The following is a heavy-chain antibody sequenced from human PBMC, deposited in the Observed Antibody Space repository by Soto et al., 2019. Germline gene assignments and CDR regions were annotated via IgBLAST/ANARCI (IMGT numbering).Heavy chain of an antibody. V-gene: IGHV1-2*04. D-gene: IGHD2-8*01. CDR3: ARGDSTDCSNGVCSFFYNHDMDV. CDR1: GSIFTGYH. CDR2: INPKSGGT. Sequence: ASVKVSCKASGSIFTGYHIHWVRQAPGQGLEWLGLINPKSGGTSTAQKFQGWVTMTTDTSISTASMELTRLTSDDTAIYYCARGDSTDCSNGVCSFFYNHDMDVWGQGTTVTVSS. J-gene: IGHJ6*02.